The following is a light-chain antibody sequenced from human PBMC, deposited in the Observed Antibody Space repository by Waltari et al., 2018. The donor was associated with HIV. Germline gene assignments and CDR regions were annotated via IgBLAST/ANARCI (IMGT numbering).Light chain of an antibody. CDR2: DNT. V-gene: IGLV1-51*01. J-gene: IGLJ3*02. CDR3: GTWESSLSASWV. CDR1: NSNIAKNY. Sequence: QSVLTQPPSVSAAPGQKVTISCSGTNSNIAKNYVSWYQQVPGTAPKLLIYDNTKRPSGIPDRFSGSKSGTSATLDITGLQTGDEADYYRGTWESSLSASWVFGGGTKLTVL.